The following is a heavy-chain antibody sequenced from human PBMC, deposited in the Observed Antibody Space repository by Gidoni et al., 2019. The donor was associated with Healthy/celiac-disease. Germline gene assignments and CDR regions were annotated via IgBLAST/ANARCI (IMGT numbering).Heavy chain of an antibody. Sequence: QVPLVESGGGVVQPGRSLRLSCAASGFTFSSYGMHSVRQAPGKGLEWVAVISYDGSNKYYADSVKGRFTISRDNSKNTLYLQMNSLRAEDTAVYYCAKSQSGYSGYDFAFDIWGQGTMVTVSS. CDR1: GFTFSSYG. CDR3: AKSQSGYSGYDFAFDI. CDR2: ISYDGSNK. V-gene: IGHV3-30*18. D-gene: IGHD5-12*01. J-gene: IGHJ3*02.